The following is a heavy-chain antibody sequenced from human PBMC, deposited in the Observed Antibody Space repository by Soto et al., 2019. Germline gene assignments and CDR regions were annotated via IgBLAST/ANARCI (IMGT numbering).Heavy chain of an antibody. V-gene: IGHV3-30-3*01. Sequence: QVQLVESGGGVVQPGRSLRLSCAASGFTFSSYAMHWVRQAPGKGLEWVAVISYDGSNKYYADSVKGRFTISRDNSKNTLYLQMDKLRGEDTAVYYCARDHGYSSGSWTNYYFDYWGQGTLVTVSS. CDR2: ISYDGSNK. D-gene: IGHD6-19*01. CDR1: GFTFSSYA. J-gene: IGHJ4*02. CDR3: ARDHGYSSGSWTNYYFDY.